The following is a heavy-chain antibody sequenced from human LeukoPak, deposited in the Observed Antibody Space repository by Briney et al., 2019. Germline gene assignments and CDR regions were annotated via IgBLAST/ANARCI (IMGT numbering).Heavy chain of an antibody. CDR2: ISYDGSNK. CDR1: GFTFSSYG. V-gene: IGHV3-30*18. CDR3: AKDIVVVPAAIYYYYGMDV. D-gene: IGHD2-2*01. Sequence: VQPGRSLRLSYAASGFTFSSYGMHWVRQAPGKGLEWVAVISYDGSNKYYADSVKGRFTISRDNSKNTLYLQMNSLRAEDTAVYYCAKDIVVVPAAIYYYYGMDVWGQGTTVTVSS. J-gene: IGHJ6*02.